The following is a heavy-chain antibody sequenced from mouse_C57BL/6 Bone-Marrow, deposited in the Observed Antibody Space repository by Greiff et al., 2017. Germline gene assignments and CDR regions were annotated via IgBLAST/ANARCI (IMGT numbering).Heavy chain of an antibody. D-gene: IGHD1-1*01. CDR3: ARWATTVVADDY. CDR2: IYPGSGST. CDR1: GYTFTSYW. V-gene: IGHV1-55*01. Sequence: QVHVKQPGAELVKPGASVKMSCKASGYTFTSYWITWVKQRPGQGLEWIGDIYPGSGSTNYNEKFKSKATLTVDTSSSTAYMQLSSLTSEDSAVYYCARWATTVVADDYWGQGTTLTVSS. J-gene: IGHJ2*01.